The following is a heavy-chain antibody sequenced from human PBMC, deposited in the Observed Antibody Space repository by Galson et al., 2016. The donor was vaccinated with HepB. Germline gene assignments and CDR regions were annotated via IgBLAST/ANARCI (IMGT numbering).Heavy chain of an antibody. CDR1: GYTFTSYG. V-gene: IGHV1-18*01. Sequence: SCKASGYTFTSYGISWVRQAPGQGLEWMGWISGYNGNTNYAQKLQGRVTMTTDTSTSTGYMELSSLKSEDTAVYYCARDPPRYCSGGSCNYYYDMDVWGQGTSVTVSS. CDR3: ARDPPRYCSGGSCNYYYDMDV. D-gene: IGHD2-15*01. CDR2: ISGYNGNT. J-gene: IGHJ6*02.